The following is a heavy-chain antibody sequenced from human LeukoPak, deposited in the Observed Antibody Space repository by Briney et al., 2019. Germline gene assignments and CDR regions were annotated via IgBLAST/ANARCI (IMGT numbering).Heavy chain of an antibody. CDR2: IYHSGST. J-gene: IGHJ6*02. CDR3: ASRPVRGVIIGARASNYGMDV. D-gene: IGHD3-10*01. V-gene: IGHV4-39*07. Sequence: PSETLSLTCTVSGGSISSSSYYWGWIRQPPGKGLEWIGEIYHSGSTNYNPSLKSRVTISVDKSKHQFSLKLSSVTAADTAVYYCASRPVRGVIIGARASNYGMDVWGQGTTVTVSS. CDR1: GGSISSSSYY.